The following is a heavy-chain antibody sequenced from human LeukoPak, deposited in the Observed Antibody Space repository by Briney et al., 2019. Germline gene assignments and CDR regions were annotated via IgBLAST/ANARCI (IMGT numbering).Heavy chain of an antibody. CDR1: GGSISSYY. Sequence: SETLSLTCTVSGGSISSYYWSWIRQPPGKGLEWIGYIYYSGSTNYSPSLKSRVTISVDTSKNQFSLKLSSVTAADTAVYYCARRRYGSGYYFDYWGQGTLVTVSS. V-gene: IGHV4-59*12. CDR2: IYYSGST. D-gene: IGHD3-10*01. J-gene: IGHJ4*02. CDR3: ARRRYGSGYYFDY.